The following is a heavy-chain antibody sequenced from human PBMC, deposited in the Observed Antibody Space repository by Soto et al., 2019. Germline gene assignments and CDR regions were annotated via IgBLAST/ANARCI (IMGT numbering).Heavy chain of an antibody. J-gene: IGHJ4*02. D-gene: IGHD3-22*01. CDR1: GYTFTNYW. V-gene: IGHV5-51*01. CDR3: AKSGPSRYYDYYFDY. Sequence: GESLKISCRASGYTFTNYWIGWVRQMPGKGLEWMGIIYPGDSDTRYSPSFHGQVTISADKSISTAYMQWSSLKASDTAMYYCAKSGPSRYYDYYFDYWGQGTLVTVSS. CDR2: IYPGDSDT.